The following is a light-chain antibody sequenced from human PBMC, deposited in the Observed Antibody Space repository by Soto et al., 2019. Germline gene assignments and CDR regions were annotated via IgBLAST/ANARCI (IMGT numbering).Light chain of an antibody. CDR2: AAS. J-gene: IGKJ1*01. Sequence: DIQMTQSPSSVSASVGDRVTITCRASQAISTWLAWYQQKPGKAPKLLIYAASTLQSGVPSRFSGSGSGTEFTLTISSLQPEDFATYYCLHYDNYPWAFGQGTKVEIK. V-gene: IGKV1D-12*01. CDR3: LHYDNYPWA. CDR1: QAISTW.